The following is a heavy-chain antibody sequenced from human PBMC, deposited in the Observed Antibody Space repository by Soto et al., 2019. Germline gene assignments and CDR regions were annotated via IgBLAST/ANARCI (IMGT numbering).Heavy chain of an antibody. Sequence: QLQLQESGPGLVKPSETLSLTCTVSGGSISSSNYYWGWIRQPPGKGLEWIGSIYYSGSTYYNPSLKSRVTISVDTSKNQFSLKLSSVTAADTAVYYCAKGVYGDYVFFDYWGQGTLVTVSS. CDR1: GGSISSSNYY. V-gene: IGHV4-39*01. CDR2: IYYSGST. CDR3: AKGVYGDYVFFDY. J-gene: IGHJ4*02. D-gene: IGHD4-17*01.